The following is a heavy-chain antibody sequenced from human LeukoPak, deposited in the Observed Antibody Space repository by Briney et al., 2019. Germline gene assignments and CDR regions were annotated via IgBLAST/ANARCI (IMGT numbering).Heavy chain of an antibody. Sequence: SVKVSCKASGGTFSSYAISGVRQAPGQGLEWMGRIIPIFGTANYAQKFQGRVTITTDESTSTAYMELSSLRSEDTAVYYCARDIYYNSSGSIPFDHWGQGTLVTVSS. CDR3: ARDIYYNSSGSIPFDH. CDR1: GGTFSSYA. J-gene: IGHJ4*02. CDR2: IIPIFGTA. D-gene: IGHD3-22*01. V-gene: IGHV1-69*05.